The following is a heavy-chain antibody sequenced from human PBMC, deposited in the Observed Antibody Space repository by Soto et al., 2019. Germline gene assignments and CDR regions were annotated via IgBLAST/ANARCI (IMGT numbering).Heavy chain of an antibody. V-gene: IGHV4-59*01. Sequence: PSETLSLTCTVSGGSISSYYWSWIRHPPGKGLEWIGYIYYSGSTNYNPSLKSRVTISVDTSKNQFSLKLSSVTAADTAVYYCARGGFPYSSSWYQLDYWGQGTLVTVS. D-gene: IGHD6-13*01. CDR2: IYYSGST. CDR3: ARGGFPYSSSWYQLDY. J-gene: IGHJ4*02. CDR1: GGSISSYY.